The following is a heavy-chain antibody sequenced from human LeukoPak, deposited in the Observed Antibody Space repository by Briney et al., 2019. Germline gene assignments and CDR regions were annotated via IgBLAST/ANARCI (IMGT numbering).Heavy chain of an antibody. CDR2: ISSSSDYI. CDR1: GFTFSTYS. CDR3: ARYTGTTGTTYHYYGVDV. V-gene: IGHV3-21*06. D-gene: IGHD1-1*01. J-gene: IGHJ6*02. Sequence: PGGSLRLSCAASGFTFSTYSMNWVRQAPGKGLEWVSSISSSSDYIYSAVSVKGRFTISRDNAKSSLYLQMNSLRAEDTAVYYCARYTGTTGTTYHYYGVDVWGQGTTVTVS.